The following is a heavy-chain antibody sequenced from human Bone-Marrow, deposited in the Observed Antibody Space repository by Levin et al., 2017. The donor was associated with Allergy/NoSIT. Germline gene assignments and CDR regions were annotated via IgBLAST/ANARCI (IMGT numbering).Heavy chain of an antibody. CDR3: ARTQGYCSGGSCYP. V-gene: IGHV1-46*01. CDR2: INPSGGST. CDR1: GYTFTNYY. Sequence: ASVKVSCKASGYTFTNYYIHWVRQAPGQGLEWMGVINPSGGSTTYAQNFQGRVIMTRDTSTSTVYMELSSLKSEDTAVSYCARTQGYCSGGSCYPWGRGTLVTVSS. J-gene: IGHJ5*02. D-gene: IGHD2-15*01.